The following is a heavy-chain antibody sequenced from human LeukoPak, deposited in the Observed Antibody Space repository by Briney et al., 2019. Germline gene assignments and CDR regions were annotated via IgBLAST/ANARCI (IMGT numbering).Heavy chain of an antibody. V-gene: IGHV3-30*02. J-gene: IGHJ6*03. CDR2: IWYGGSNK. D-gene: IGHD1-1*01. CDR1: GFTLSGFT. Sequence: AGGSLRLSCAASGFTLSGFTMNWVRQAPGKGLEWVAIIWYGGSNKYYADSVKGRFTISRDNSKNTLYLQMNSLRAEDTAVYYCAKDSGDIYYYYYMDVWGKGTTVTVSS. CDR3: AKDSGDIYYYYYMDV.